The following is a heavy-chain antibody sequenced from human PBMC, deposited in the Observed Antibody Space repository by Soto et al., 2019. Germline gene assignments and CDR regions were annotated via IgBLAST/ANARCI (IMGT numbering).Heavy chain of an antibody. CDR2: IYYSGST. CDR1: GGSISSSSYY. Sequence: PSETLSLTCTVSGGSISSSSYYWGWTRQPPGKGLEWIGSIYYSGSTYYNPSLKSRVTISVDTSKNQCSLKLSSVTAADTAVYYCARLLKAARPSVYYYGLDVWGQGTTVTVSS. V-gene: IGHV4-39*01. CDR3: ARLLKAARPSVYYYGLDV. J-gene: IGHJ6*02. D-gene: IGHD6-6*01.